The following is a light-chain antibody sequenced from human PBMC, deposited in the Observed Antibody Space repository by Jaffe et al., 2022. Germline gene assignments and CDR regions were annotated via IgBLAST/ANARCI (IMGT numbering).Light chain of an antibody. CDR2: EAY. CDR3: QQRSSWPRIT. V-gene: IGKV3-11*01. J-gene: IGKJ5*01. CDR1: QGINNY. Sequence: EIVLTQSPATLSLSPGERATLSCTASQGINNYLAWYQQKSGQAPRLLIYEAYHRATGIPARFSGSGSGTDFTLTISSLESEDFAVYYCQQRSSWPRITFGQGTRLEIK.